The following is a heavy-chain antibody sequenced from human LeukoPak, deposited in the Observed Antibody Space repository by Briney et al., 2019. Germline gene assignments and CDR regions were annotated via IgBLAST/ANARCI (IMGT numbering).Heavy chain of an antibody. CDR1: GFTSSSSG. D-gene: IGHD3-22*01. CDR2: ISYDGSNK. J-gene: IGHJ3*02. V-gene: IGHV3-30*18. Sequence: PGGSPRLSCAASGFTSSSSGTHWVRQAPGKGLEWVADISYDGSNKYYADSVRGGFTISRENSKNTRYMQRNSLRAEDTAVYYWAKYFRRIVVVSTFDIWGEGTMVTVSS. CDR3: AKYFRRIVVVSTFDI.